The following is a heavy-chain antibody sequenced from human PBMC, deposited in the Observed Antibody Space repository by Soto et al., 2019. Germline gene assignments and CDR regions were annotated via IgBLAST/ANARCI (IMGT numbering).Heavy chain of an antibody. CDR3: ARGGSYYHYFDY. CDR2: IYYSGST. J-gene: IGHJ4*02. CDR1: GGSISSYY. Sequence: SETLSLTCTVSGGSISSYYWSWIRQPPGKGLEWIGYIYYSGSTNYNPSLKSRVTISVDTSKNHFSLKLSSVTAADTAVYYCARGGSYYHYFDYWGQGTLVTVS. V-gene: IGHV4-59*01. D-gene: IGHD1-26*01.